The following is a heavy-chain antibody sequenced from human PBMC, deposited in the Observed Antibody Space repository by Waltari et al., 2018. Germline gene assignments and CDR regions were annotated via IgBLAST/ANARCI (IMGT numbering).Heavy chain of an antibody. CDR1: GGTFSSYA. V-gene: IGHV1-69*01. D-gene: IGHD6-19*01. Sequence: QVQLVQSGAEVKKPGSSVKVSCKASGGTFSSYAISWVRQAPGQGLEWMGVIIAIFGTAKYAQKFQGRVTITADESTSTAYMELSSLRSEDTAVYYCARYTGYSSGWYTGDAFDIWGQGTMVTVSS. CDR3: ARYTGYSSGWYTGDAFDI. J-gene: IGHJ3*02. CDR2: IIAIFGTA.